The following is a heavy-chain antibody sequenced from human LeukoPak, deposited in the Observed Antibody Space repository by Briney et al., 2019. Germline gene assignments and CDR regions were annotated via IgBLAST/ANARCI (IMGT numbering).Heavy chain of an antibody. D-gene: IGHD3-22*01. V-gene: IGHV3-23*01. CDR2: VSGSGGST. CDR1: GFTFSSYA. J-gene: IGHJ5*02. Sequence: GGSLRLSCAASGFTFSSYAMSWVRQAPGKGLEWVSGVSGSGGSTYYADSVKGRFTISRDNSKNTLYLQMNSLRAEDTAVYYCAKMGGHFYDSSTYDPNWFDHWGQGILVTVSS. CDR3: AKMGGHFYDSSTYDPNWFDH.